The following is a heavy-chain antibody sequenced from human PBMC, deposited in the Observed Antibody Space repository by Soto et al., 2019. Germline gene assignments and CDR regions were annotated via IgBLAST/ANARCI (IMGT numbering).Heavy chain of an antibody. J-gene: IGHJ6*02. CDR3: ARDHHTAMVQDV. D-gene: IGHD5-18*01. V-gene: IGHV3-33*01. CDR2: IWYDGSNK. Sequence: VGSLRLSCAASGFTFSSYGMHWVRQAPGKGLEWVAVIWYDGSNKYYTDSVKGRFTISRDNSKSTLYLQMNSLRAEDTAVYYCARDHHTAMVQDVWGQGTTVTVSS. CDR1: GFTFSSYG.